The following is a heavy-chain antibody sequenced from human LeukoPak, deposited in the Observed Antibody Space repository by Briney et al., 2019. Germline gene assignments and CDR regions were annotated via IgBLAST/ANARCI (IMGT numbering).Heavy chain of an antibody. CDR2: ISAYNGNT. J-gene: IGHJ6*02. Sequence: ASVKVSCKASGYTFTSYGISCVRPAPGQGLEWVGWISAYNGNTNYAQKLQGRVTMTTDTSTSTAYMELRSLRSDDTAVYYCAREWSKYCSSTSCYTSVYYYYGMDVWGQGTTVTVSS. CDR1: GYTFTSYG. V-gene: IGHV1-18*01. CDR3: AREWSKYCSSTSCYTSVYYYYGMDV. D-gene: IGHD2-2*02.